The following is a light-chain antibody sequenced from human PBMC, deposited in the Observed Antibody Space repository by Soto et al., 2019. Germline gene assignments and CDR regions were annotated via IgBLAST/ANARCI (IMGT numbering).Light chain of an antibody. J-gene: IGLJ2*01. CDR2: NTS. CDR1: TGAVTSGHY. CDR3: MLSYSGTQVV. V-gene: IGLV7-46*01. Sequence: QAVVTQEPSLTVSPGGTVTLTCGSSTGAVTSGHYPYWFQQKPGQAPRTLIYNTSNKHSWTPARFSGAVLGGKAALTLSGAQPEDEAEYYCMLSYSGTQVVFGGGTKLTVL.